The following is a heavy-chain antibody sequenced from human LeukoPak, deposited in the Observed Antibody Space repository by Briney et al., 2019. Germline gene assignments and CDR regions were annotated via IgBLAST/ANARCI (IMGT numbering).Heavy chain of an antibody. CDR3: ARAYSSGWYFDY. CDR2: INPNSGGT. CDR1: GYTFTGYY. J-gene: IGHJ4*02. D-gene: IGHD6-19*01. V-gene: IGHV1-2*04. Sequence: ASVKVSCRASGYTFTGYYMHWVRQAPGQGLEWMGWINPNSGGTNYAQKFQGWVTMTRDTSISTAYMELSRLRSDDTAVYYCARAYSSGWYFDYWGQGTLVTVSS.